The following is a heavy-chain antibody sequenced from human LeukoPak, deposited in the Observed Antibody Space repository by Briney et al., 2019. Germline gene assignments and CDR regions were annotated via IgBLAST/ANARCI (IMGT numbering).Heavy chain of an antibody. J-gene: IGHJ4*02. CDR2: ISSSSSYI. CDR1: GFTFSSYN. V-gene: IGHV3-21*01. CDR3: ARGMYYYGSGSSFDN. Sequence: PGGSLRLSCAASGFTFSSYNMNWVRQAPGKGLEWVSSISSSSSYIYYADSVKGRFTISRDNAKNSLDLQMNSLRAEDTAVYYCARGMYYYGSGSSFDNWGQGTLVTVSS. D-gene: IGHD3-10*01.